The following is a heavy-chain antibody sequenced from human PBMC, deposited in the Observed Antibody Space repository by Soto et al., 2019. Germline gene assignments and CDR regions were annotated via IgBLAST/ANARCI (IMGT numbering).Heavy chain of an antibody. CDR2: IKSKTDGGTT. CDR1: GFTFSNAW. J-gene: IGHJ4*02. CDR3: PTDSRQLWARYFYY. V-gene: IGHV3-15*07. D-gene: IGHD5-18*01. Sequence: EVPLVESGGGLVKPGGTLRLSCAASGFTFSNAWMNWVRQAPGKGLEWVGRIKSKTDGGTTDYAAPVIGRFTISRDDSNNTLYLQMNSLKTEDTAVYYCPTDSRQLWARYFYYWGQGTLVTVSS.